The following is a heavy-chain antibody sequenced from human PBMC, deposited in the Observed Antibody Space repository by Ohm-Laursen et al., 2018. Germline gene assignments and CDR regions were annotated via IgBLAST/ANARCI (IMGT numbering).Heavy chain of an antibody. CDR1: GFTFSSYG. CDR3: TRGATLDV. J-gene: IGHJ6*02. Sequence: SLRLFCTASGFTFSSYGMHWVRQAPGKGLEWVAVISYDGSNKYYADSVKGRFTISRDNSKNTLYLQMNSLRAEDTAVYYCTRGATLDVWGQGTTVTVSS. D-gene: IGHD5-12*01. CDR2: ISYDGSNK. V-gene: IGHV3-30*03.